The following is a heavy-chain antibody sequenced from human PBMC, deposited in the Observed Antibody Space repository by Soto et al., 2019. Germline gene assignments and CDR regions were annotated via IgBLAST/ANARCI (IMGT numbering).Heavy chain of an antibody. V-gene: IGHV4-34*01. J-gene: IGHJ5*02. CDR2: INHSGST. D-gene: IGHD2-2*01. CDR3: ARDVQDIVVVPAAEWRFDP. Sequence: SETLSLTCAVYGGSFSGYYWSWIRQPPGKGLEWIGEINHSGSTNYNPSLKSRVTVSVDTSKNQFSLKLSSVTAADTAVYYCARDVQDIVVVPAAEWRFDPWGQGTLVTVSS. CDR1: GGSFSGYY.